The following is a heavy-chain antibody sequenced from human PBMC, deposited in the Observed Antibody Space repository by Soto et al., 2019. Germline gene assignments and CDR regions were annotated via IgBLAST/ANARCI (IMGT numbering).Heavy chain of an antibody. J-gene: IGHJ3*02. CDR1: GGSMSGYN. CDR3: ARERTYQLFGDDAFD. Sequence: SETLSLTCSVSGGSMSGYNWSWIRQPAGKGLEWIGRIYSSGKTNYNPSLKSRVTMSVDTSKNQFSLKLNSVTAADTAVYYCARERTYQLFGDDAFD. CDR2: IYSSGKT. D-gene: IGHD1-1*01. V-gene: IGHV4-4*07.